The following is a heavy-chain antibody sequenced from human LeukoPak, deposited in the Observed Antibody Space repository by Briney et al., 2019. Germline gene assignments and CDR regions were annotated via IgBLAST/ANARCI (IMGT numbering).Heavy chain of an antibody. V-gene: IGHV1-2*02. J-gene: IGHJ4*02. D-gene: IGHD3-3*01. CDR1: GYTLTGYY. CDR2: INPNSGGT. Sequence: VASVKVSCKASGYTLTGYYMHWVRQAPGQGLEWMGWINPNSGGTNYAQKFQGRVTITRDTSISTAYMKLSRLGSDDTAVYYCARDGASGYLADYWGQGTLVTVSS. CDR3: ARDGASGYLADY.